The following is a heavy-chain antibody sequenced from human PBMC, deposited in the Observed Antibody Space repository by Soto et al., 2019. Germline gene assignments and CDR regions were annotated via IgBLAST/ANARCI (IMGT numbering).Heavy chain of an antibody. J-gene: IGHJ6*02. Sequence: GSLRLSCAASGFTFSSYAMSWVRQAPGKGLEWVSAISGSGGSTYYADSVKGRFTISRDNSKNTPYLQMNSLRAEDTAVYYCAKGIFRVYYYYGMDVWGQGTTVTVSS. D-gene: IGHD3-9*01. CDR2: ISGSGGST. CDR3: AKGIFRVYYYYGMDV. CDR1: GFTFSSYA. V-gene: IGHV3-23*01.